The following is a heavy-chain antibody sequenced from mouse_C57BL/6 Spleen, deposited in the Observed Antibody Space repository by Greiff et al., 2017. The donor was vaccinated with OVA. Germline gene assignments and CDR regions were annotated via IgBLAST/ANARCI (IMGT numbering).Heavy chain of an antibody. Sequence: EVKVVESGGGLVQPGGSLKLSCAASGFTFSDYYMYWVRQTPEKRLEWVAYISNGGGSTYYPDTVKGRFTISRDNAKNTLYLQMSRLKSEDTAMYYCARGHYDYDEAYWGQGTLVTVSA. V-gene: IGHV5-12*01. D-gene: IGHD2-4*01. CDR3: ARGHYDYDEAY. CDR1: GFTFSDYY. CDR2: ISNGGGST. J-gene: IGHJ3*01.